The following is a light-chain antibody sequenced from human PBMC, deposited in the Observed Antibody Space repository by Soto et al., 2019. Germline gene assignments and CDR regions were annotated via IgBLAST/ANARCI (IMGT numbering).Light chain of an antibody. CDR3: QQYVTSPLT. CDR1: QSVSSSY. Sequence: EIVLTQSQGTLSLSPGERATLSGRASQSVSSSYLAWYQQKPGQAPRLLIYEASSRSTGIPDRFSGSASGTDITLTIGILEPEDFAVYYCQQYVTSPLTFGGGTKLDIK. CDR2: EAS. J-gene: IGKJ4*01. V-gene: IGKV3-20*01.